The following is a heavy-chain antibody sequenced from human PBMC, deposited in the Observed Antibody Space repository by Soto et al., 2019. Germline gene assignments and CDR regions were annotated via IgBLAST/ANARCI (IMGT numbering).Heavy chain of an antibody. J-gene: IGHJ5*02. V-gene: IGHV4-34*01. Sequence: LSLTCGVHGGPFSGFFWSWIRQSPGKGLEWIGEFNPGGSTNYNPSLKSRLTISADRSTSQVSLRLTSVTAADAAVYFCARSAASFGGASYLGAWGQGTLVTVSS. CDR2: FNPGGST. D-gene: IGHD1-26*01. CDR1: GGPFSGFF. CDR3: ARSAASFGGASYLGA.